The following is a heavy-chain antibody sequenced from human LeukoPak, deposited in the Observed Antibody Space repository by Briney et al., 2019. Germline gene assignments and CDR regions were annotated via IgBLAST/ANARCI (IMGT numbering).Heavy chain of an antibody. CDR3: ASSGPWWLSQDY. CDR1: GYTFTSYY. CDR2: INPSGGST. D-gene: IGHD2-8*02. Sequence: AASVKVSCKASGYTFTSYYMHWVRQAPGQGLEWMGIINPSGGSTSYAQKFQGRVTMTRDTSTSTVYMELSSLRSEDTAVYYCASSGPWWLSQDYWGQGTLVTVSS. V-gene: IGHV1-46*01. J-gene: IGHJ4*02.